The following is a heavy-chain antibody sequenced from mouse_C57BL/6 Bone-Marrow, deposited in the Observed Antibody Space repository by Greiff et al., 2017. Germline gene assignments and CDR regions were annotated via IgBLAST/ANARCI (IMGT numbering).Heavy chain of an antibody. Sequence: VQLQQPGAELVRPGSSVKLSCKASGYTFTSYWMDWVKQRPGQGLEWIGNIYPSDSETHYNQKFKDKATLTVDKSSSTAYMQLSSLTSEDSAVYYCARSSSEYFDYWGQGTTLTVSS. CDR3: ARSSSEYFDY. V-gene: IGHV1-61*01. J-gene: IGHJ2*01. CDR1: GYTFTSYW. CDR2: IYPSDSET. D-gene: IGHD3-2*02.